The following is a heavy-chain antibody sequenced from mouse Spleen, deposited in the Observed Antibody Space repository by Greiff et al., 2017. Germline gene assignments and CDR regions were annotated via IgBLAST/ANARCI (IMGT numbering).Heavy chain of an antibody. J-gene: IGHJ4*01. D-gene: IGHD1-1*01. V-gene: IGHV1-54*01. Sequence: QVQLKESGAELVRPGTSVKVSCKASGYAFTNYLIEWVKQRPGQGLEWIGVINPGSGGTNYNEKFKGKATLTADKSSSTAYMQLSSLTSEDSAVYFCARSPTVGTMDYWGQGTSVPVSS. CDR1: GYAFTNYL. CDR3: ARSPTVGTMDY. CDR2: INPGSGGT.